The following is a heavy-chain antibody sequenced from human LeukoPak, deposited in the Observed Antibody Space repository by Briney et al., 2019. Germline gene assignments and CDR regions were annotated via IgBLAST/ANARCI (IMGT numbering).Heavy chain of an antibody. D-gene: IGHD6-19*01. CDR3: ARARAVAGTDQYYGVDV. CDR1: GDSINNNNYY. CDR2: IYYNGRT. V-gene: IGHV4-39*07. Sequence: SETLSLTCTVSGDSINNNNYYWGWIRQPPGKGLEWIGNIYYNGRTYYSPSLKSRGTMSVDTSNNQFSLKLSSVTAADTAVYYCARARAVAGTDQYYGVDVWGQGTTVTVSS. J-gene: IGHJ6*02.